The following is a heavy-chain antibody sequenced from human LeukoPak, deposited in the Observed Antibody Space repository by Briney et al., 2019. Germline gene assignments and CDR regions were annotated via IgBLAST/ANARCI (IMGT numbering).Heavy chain of an antibody. D-gene: IGHD2-2*01. J-gene: IGHJ6*02. CDR1: GFTFSSYG. V-gene: IGHV3-30*03. CDR2: ISKDGNNK. CDR3: ATEYCSSTSCYLNYYYGVDV. Sequence: GGSLRLSCAASGFTFSSYGMHWVRQAPGKGLERVAVISKDGNNKYYVDSVKGRFTISRDNSKNTLYLQMNSLRAEDTAVYYCATEYCSSTSCYLNYYYGVDVWGQGTTVTVSS.